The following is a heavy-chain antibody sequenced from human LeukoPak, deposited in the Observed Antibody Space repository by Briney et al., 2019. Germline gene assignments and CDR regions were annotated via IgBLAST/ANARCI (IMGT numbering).Heavy chain of an antibody. D-gene: IGHD2-15*01. V-gene: IGHV3-15*01. Sequence: GGSLRLSCAASGFTFSKTWMSWVRQAPGKELEWVGLIKTAGGTPDYAAPVKGRFSISRDDSKSTLYLQMNSLKTEDTAVYYCATDGYCSGGSCYSYDNWGQGTLVTVSS. CDR3: ATDGYCSGGSCYSYDN. CDR1: GFTFSKTW. J-gene: IGHJ4*02. CDR2: IKTAGGTP.